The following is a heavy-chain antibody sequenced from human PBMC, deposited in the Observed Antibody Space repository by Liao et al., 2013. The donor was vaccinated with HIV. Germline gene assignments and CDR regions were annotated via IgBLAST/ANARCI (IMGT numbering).Heavy chain of an antibody. CDR2: IYTSGST. CDR1: GGSISSASYY. Sequence: QVQLQESGPGLVKPSQTLSLTCTVSGGSISSASYYWSWIRQPAGKGLEWIGRIYTSGSTNYNPSLTSRVTISVDTSKNQFSLKLSSVTAADTAVYYCARLGHYWGQGTLVTVSS. J-gene: IGHJ4*02. V-gene: IGHV4-61*02. D-gene: IGHD7-27*01. CDR3: ARLGHY.